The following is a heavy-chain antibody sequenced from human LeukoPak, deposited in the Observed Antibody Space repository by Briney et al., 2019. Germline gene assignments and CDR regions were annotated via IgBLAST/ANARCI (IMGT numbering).Heavy chain of an antibody. D-gene: IGHD3-22*01. CDR1: GFTFSSYA. CDR3: ARDVSHYYDSSGYAD. CDR2: ISYDGSNK. Sequence: GGSLRLSCAASGFTFSSYAMHWVRQAPGKGLEWVAVISYDGSNKYYADSVKGRFTISRDNSKNTLYLQMNSLRAEDTAVYYCARDVSHYYDSSGYADWGQGTLVTVSS. J-gene: IGHJ4*02. V-gene: IGHV3-30-3*01.